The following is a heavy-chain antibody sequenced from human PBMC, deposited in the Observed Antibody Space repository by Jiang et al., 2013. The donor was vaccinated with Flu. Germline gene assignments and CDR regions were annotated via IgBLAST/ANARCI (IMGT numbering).Heavy chain of an antibody. CDR2: T. CDR3: ARPLQYSSGWFSFDY. D-gene: IGHD6-19*01. J-gene: IGHJ4*02. V-gene: IGHV4-39*01. Sequence: TYYNPSLKSRVTISVDTSKNQFSLKLSSVTAADTAVYYCARPLQYSSGWFSFDYWGQGTLVTVSS.